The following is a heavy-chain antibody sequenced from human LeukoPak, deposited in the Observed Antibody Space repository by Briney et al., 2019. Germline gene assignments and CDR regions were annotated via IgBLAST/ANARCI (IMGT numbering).Heavy chain of an antibody. CDR1: GYSITDFY. CDR2: INPTSGGT. D-gene: IGHD3-22*01. V-gene: IGHV1-2*02. J-gene: IGHJ3*02. CDR3: ARPNDSSDHGGVDPFDM. Sequence: GASVKVSCKASGYSITDFYLHWVRQAPGQGLEWMGWINPTSGGTMFAQKFQGRLTMTRATSINTAYMELSSLRSDDTAVYYCARPNDSSDHGGVDPFDMWGQGTMVTVSS.